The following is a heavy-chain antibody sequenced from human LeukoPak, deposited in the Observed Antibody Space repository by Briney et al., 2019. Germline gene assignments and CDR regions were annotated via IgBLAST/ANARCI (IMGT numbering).Heavy chain of an antibody. J-gene: IGHJ6*03. CDR1: GFTFSSYE. D-gene: IGHD2-2*01. Sequence: GGSLRLSCAASGFTFSSYEMNWVRQAPGKGLEWVSYISSSGSTIYYADSVKGRFTISRDNAKNSLYLQMNSLRAEDTAVYYCARDAVPAAPPYYYYYYMDVWGKGTTVTISS. CDR2: ISSSGSTI. V-gene: IGHV3-48*03. CDR3: ARDAVPAAPPYYYYYYMDV.